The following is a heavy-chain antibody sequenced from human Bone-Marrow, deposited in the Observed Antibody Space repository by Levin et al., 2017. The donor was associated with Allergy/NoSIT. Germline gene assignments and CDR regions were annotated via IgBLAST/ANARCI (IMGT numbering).Heavy chain of an antibody. D-gene: IGHD4-17*01. V-gene: IGHV3-33*01. Sequence: GGSLRLSCAVSGFTFSSHGMHWVRQAPGNGLEWVTGIWYDGSKEYYADSVKGRFTISRDDSKSTLYLQMNSLRAEDTAVYYCARWRLTYGDCYLDYWGQGTLVTVSS. CDR2: IWYDGSKE. CDR1: GFTFSSHG. J-gene: IGHJ4*02. CDR3: ARWRLTYGDCYLDY.